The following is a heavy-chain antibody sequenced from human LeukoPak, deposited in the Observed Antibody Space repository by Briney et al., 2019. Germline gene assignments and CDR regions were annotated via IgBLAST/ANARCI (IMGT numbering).Heavy chain of an antibody. CDR1: GYTFTGYY. Sequence: ASVKVSCKASGYTFTGYYIHWVRQAPGQGLEWMGWIDPNSGATNYAQKFQGRVTMTRDTSITTAYMEMSRLRSDDTAVYYCAVYDSSGYYYDYWGQGTLVTVSS. CDR3: AVYDSSGYYYDY. CDR2: IDPNSGAT. D-gene: IGHD3-22*01. V-gene: IGHV1-2*02. J-gene: IGHJ4*02.